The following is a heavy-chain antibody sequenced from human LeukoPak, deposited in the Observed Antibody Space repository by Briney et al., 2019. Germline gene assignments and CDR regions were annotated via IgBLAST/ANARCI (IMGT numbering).Heavy chain of an antibody. J-gene: IGHJ4*02. V-gene: IGHV6-1*01. D-gene: IGHD4-17*01. CDR3: ARYTLTTPARAFDY. Sequence: PSQTLSLTCAISGDSLSSNTAAWDWIRQSPSRGLEWLGRTYYRSKWYNDYAVSVKSRITINPDTSKNQFSLQLNSVTPEDTAVYYCARYTLTTPARAFDYWGQGTLVTVSS. CDR1: GDSLSSNTAA. CDR2: TYYRSKWYN.